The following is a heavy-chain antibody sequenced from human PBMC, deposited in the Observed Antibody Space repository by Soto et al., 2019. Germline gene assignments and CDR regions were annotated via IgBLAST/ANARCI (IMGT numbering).Heavy chain of an antibody. V-gene: IGHV3-23*01. CDR2: ISSSGRRT. Sequence: PVGSLRLSCGTSGFTFANYGMGWVRQAPGKGLYWVSGISSSGRRTYYADSVKGRFTISRDNSKNTLYLQMNSLRAEDTAVYYCARAKRGVPTRYYYGMDVWGQGTTVTVSS. D-gene: IGHD2-2*01. J-gene: IGHJ6*02. CDR3: ARAKRGVPTRYYYGMDV. CDR1: GFTFANYG.